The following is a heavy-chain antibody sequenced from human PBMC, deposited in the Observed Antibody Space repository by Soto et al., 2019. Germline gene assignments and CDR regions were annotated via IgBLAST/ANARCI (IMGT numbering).Heavy chain of an antibody. CDR1: GGSINSDEYY. CDR3: ARERGNSPVVFAS. Sequence: SETLSLTCSVSGGSINSDEYYWTSIRQPPGGGLEWIGHVYYTGSTSYSPSLNSRLTISVDTSKNQFSLRLNSVSAADTPVYYCARERGNSPVVFASWGQGTRASVSS. D-gene: IGHD1-1*01. J-gene: IGHJ4*02. V-gene: IGHV4-30-4*01. CDR2: VYYTGST.